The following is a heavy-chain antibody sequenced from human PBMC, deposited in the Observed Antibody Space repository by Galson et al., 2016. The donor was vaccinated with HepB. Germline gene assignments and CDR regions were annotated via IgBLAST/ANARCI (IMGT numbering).Heavy chain of an antibody. CDR2: ISASGGST. D-gene: IGHD3-10*01. J-gene: IGHJ5*02. V-gene: IGHV3-23*01. CDR3: AKENFGDLDP. Sequence: SLRLSCAASGFTFSSYAMSWVRQAPGKGLEWVSTISASGGSTYYADSVKGRFTISRDNSKNTLYLIMSSLRAEDTAVYYCAKENFGDLDPWGQGTLVTVSS. CDR1: GFTFSSYA.